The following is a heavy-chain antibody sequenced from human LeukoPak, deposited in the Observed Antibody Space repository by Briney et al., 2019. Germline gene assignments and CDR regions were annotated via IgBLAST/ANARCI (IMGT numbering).Heavy chain of an antibody. CDR3: ARVLTGSTWDAFDI. CDR1: GFTFSIYS. J-gene: IGHJ3*02. V-gene: IGHV3-48*01. D-gene: IGHD3-9*01. Sequence: PGGSLRLSCAASGFTFSIYSMNWVRQAPGKGLEWVSYITRSSSTIYYADSVKGRFTISRDDGKNTLYLQMNSLRAEDTAVYYCARVLTGSTWDAFDIWGQGTMVTVSS. CDR2: ITRSSSTI.